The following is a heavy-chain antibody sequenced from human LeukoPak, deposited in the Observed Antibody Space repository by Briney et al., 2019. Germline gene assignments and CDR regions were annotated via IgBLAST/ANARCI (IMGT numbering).Heavy chain of an antibody. CDR2: ISSSSSYI. D-gene: IGHD3-22*01. CDR3: ARVVTMIVVVEYYFDY. CDR1: GFTFSSYS. V-gene: IGHV3-21*01. Sequence: GGSLRLSCAASGFTFSSYSMNWVRQAPGKGLEWVSSISSSSSYIYYADSVKGRFTISRDNAKNSLYLQMNSLRAEDTAVYYCARVVTMIVVVEYYFDYWGQGTLVTVSS. J-gene: IGHJ4*02.